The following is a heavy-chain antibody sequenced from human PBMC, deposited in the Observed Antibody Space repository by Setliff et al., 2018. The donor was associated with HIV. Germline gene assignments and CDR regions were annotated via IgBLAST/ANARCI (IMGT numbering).Heavy chain of an antibody. D-gene: IGHD2-15*01. Sequence: GESLKISCKGSGYSFSNDWIAWVRQMPGKGLEWMGIIYPDDSLTRYSPSFQGQVTISVDTSISTAYLQWSSLKASDTAFYYCARLGFCSGDSCSAFDFWGQGTLVTVSS. CDR1: GYSFSNDW. V-gene: IGHV5-51*01. CDR2: IYPDDSLT. CDR3: ARLGFCSGDSCSAFDF. J-gene: IGHJ4*02.